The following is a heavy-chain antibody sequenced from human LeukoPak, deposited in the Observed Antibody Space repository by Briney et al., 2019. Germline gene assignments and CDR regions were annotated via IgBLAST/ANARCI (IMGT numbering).Heavy chain of an antibody. J-gene: IGHJ6*02. D-gene: IGHD3-16*01. CDR3: TRDFVRGVGGYYCGMDV. CDR1: GFTLSRYA. CDR2: ISIDGSNK. Sequence: PVGTLRLSCAASGFTLSRYAMHGVCQAPPKGEGWVVVISIDGSNKYSADTVKGRFTISRDNSKTTLYLQMNSLRAEDTAAYYCTRDFVRGVGGYYCGMDVWGQGTTVTVSS. V-gene: IGHV3-30-3*01.